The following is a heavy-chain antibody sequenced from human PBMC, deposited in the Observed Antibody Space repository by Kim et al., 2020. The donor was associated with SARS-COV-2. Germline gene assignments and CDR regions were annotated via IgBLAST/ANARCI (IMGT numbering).Heavy chain of an antibody. CDR3: TTRIQLWLGGDY. Sequence: GGSLRLSCAASGFTFSNAWMSWVRQAPGKGLEWVGRIKSKTDGGTTDYAAPVKGRFTISRDDSKNTLYLQMNSLKTEDTAVYYCTTRIQLWLGGDYWGQGTLVTVSS. J-gene: IGHJ4*02. CDR1: GFTFSNAW. V-gene: IGHV3-15*01. CDR2: IKSKTDGGTT. D-gene: IGHD5-18*01.